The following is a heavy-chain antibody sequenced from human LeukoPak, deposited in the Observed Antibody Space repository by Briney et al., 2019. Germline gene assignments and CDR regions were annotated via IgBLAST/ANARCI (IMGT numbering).Heavy chain of an antibody. D-gene: IGHD3-22*01. CDR2: IIPIFGTA. J-gene: IGHJ4*02. V-gene: IGHV1-69*06. CDR1: GGTFSSYA. Sequence: ASVKVSCKASGGTFSSYAISWVRQAPGQGLEWMGGIIPIFGTANYAQKFQGRVTITADKSTSTAYMELSSLRSEDTAVYYCARDTHYYDSSGTLDYWGQGTLVTVSS. CDR3: ARDTHYYDSSGTLDY.